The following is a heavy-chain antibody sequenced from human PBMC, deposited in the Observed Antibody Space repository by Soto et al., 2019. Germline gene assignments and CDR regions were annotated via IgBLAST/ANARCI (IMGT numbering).Heavy chain of an antibody. Sequence: ASVKVSCKASGYTFTSYDINWVRQATGQGLEWMGWMNPNSGNTGYAQKFQDRVTMTRNTSISTAYMELSSLRSEDTAMYYCARGNNWNYVFDPWGQGTLVTVSS. V-gene: IGHV1-8*01. D-gene: IGHD1-7*01. CDR1: GYTFTSYD. CDR3: ARGNNWNYVFDP. J-gene: IGHJ5*02. CDR2: MNPNSGNT.